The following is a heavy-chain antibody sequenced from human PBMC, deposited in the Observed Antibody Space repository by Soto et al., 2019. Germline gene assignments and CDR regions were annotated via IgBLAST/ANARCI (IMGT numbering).Heavy chain of an antibody. CDR3: AREGGYNYSPYYYYYYGMDV. D-gene: IGHD5-12*01. V-gene: IGHV3-11*01. CDR2: ISSSGRTI. J-gene: IGHJ6*02. Sequence: QVQLVESGGGLVKPGGSLRLSCAASGFTFSDYYMSWIRQAPGKGLEWVSYISSSGRTIYYADSVKGRFTISRDNAKNSLYLQMNSLRAEDTAVYYCAREGGYNYSPYYYYYYGMDVWGQGTTVTVSS. CDR1: GFTFSDYY.